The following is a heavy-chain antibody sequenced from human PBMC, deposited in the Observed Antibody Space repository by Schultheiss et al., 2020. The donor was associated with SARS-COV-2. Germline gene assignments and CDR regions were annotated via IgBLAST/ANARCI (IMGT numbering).Heavy chain of an antibody. D-gene: IGHD6-13*01. V-gene: IGHV4-39*01. CDR3: ATSPYSDYYFDY. CDR1: GGSISSGGYY. CDR2: INHSGST. Sequence: SETLSLTCTVSGGSISSGGYYWSWIRQHPGKGLEWIGEINHSGSTYYNPSLKSRVTISVDTSKNQFSLKLSSVTAADTAVYYCATSPYSDYYFDYWGQGTLVTVSS. J-gene: IGHJ4*02.